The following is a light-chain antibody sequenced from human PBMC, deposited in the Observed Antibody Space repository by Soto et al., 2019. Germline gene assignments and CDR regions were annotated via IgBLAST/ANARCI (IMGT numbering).Light chain of an antibody. CDR2: DAS. Sequence: EIVLTQSPGTLSLSPGERATLSCRASQSVSSSSLAWYQQKRGQAPRLLIHDASSRATGIPDRFSGSGSGTDFTLTISRLEPEDLAVYYCQQYGGSPRTFGQGTKVEVK. CDR1: QSVSSSS. J-gene: IGKJ1*01. V-gene: IGKV3-20*01. CDR3: QQYGGSPRT.